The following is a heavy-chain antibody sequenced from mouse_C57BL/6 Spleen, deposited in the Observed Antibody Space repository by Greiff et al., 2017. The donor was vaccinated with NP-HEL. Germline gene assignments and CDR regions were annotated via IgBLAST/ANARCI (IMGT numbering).Heavy chain of an antibody. CDR2: IDPETGGT. V-gene: IGHV1-15*01. CDR3: TRGDYDDY. J-gene: IGHJ2*01. Sequence: ESGAELVRPGASVTLSCKASGYTFTDYEMHWVKQTPVHGLEWIGAIDPETGGTAYNQKFKGKAILTADKSSSTAYMELRSLTSEDSAVYYCTRGDYDDYWGQGTTLTVSS. D-gene: IGHD2-4*01. CDR1: GYTFTDYE.